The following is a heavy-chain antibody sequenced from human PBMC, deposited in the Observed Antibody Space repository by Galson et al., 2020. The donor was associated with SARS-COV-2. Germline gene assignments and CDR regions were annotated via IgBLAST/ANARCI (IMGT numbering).Heavy chain of an antibody. V-gene: IGHV4-59*01. CDR3: ARDVRGDSYGYYYYYYMDV. Sequence: SETLSLTCTVSGGSISSYYWSWIRQPPGKGLEWIGYIYYSGSTNYNPSLKSRVTISVDTSKNQFSLKLSSVTAADMAVYYCARDVRGDSYGYYYYYYMDVWGKGTTVTISS. CDR2: IYYSGST. D-gene: IGHD5-18*01. CDR1: GGSISSYY. J-gene: IGHJ6*03.